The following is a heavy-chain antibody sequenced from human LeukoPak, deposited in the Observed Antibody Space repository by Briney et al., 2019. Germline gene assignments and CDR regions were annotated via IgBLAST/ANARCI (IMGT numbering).Heavy chain of an antibody. CDR3: ARDVPYDTSVYYQPFDF. CDR1: GYTFTSYG. Sequence: ASVKVSCKASGYTFTSYGISWVRQAPGQGLEWMGWISAYNGNTNYAQKLQGRVTMTTDTSTSTAYMELRSLRSDDTAVYYCARDVPYDTSVYYQPFDFWGQGTLVTVSS. CDR2: ISAYNGNT. D-gene: IGHD3-22*01. J-gene: IGHJ4*02. V-gene: IGHV1-18*01.